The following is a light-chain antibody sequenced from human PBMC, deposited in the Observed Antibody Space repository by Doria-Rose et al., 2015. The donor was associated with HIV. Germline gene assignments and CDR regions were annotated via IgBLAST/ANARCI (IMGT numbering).Light chain of an antibody. V-gene: IGKV2-28*01. J-gene: IGKJ2*01. CDR2: LGS. CDR1: QSLLHTIGYNY. Sequence: TQSPLSLPVTPGQPASISCRSSQSLLHTIGYNYLDWYLQKPGQSPQLLIYLGSNRASGVPDRSSGSGSGTDFTLKISRVEAEDVGVYYCIQALQTPYTFGQGTKLEIK. CDR3: IQALQTPYT.